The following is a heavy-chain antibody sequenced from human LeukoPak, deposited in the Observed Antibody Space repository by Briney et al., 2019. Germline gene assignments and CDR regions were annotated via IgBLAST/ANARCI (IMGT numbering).Heavy chain of an antibody. CDR1: GYTFTSYG. V-gene: IGHV1-18*01. CDR3: ARGARDYGDYEWDY. J-gene: IGHJ4*02. Sequence: ASVKVSCKASGYTFTSYGISWVRQAPGQGLEWMGWISAYNGNTNYAQKLQGRVTMTTDTSTSTAYMELRSLGSDDTAVYYCARGARDYGDYEWDYWGQGTLVTVSS. CDR2: ISAYNGNT. D-gene: IGHD4-17*01.